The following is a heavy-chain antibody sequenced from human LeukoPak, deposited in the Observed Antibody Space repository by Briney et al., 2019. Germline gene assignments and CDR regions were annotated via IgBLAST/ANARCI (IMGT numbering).Heavy chain of an antibody. CDR3: ARDRKVQLWFNYYYGMDV. CDR1: GFAVSSNY. D-gene: IGHD5-18*01. Sequence: GGSLRLSCAASGFAVSSNYMNWVRQAPGQGLEWVSIIYSGGTTYYADSVKGRFTISRDNSKNTLYLQMNSLRAEDTAVYYCARDRKVQLWFNYYYGMDVWGQGTTVTVSS. V-gene: IGHV3-53*01. J-gene: IGHJ6*02. CDR2: IYSGGTT.